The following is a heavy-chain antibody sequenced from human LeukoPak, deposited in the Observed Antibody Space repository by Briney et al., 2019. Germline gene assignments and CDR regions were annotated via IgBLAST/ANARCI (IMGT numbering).Heavy chain of an antibody. Sequence: SETLSLTCTVSGGSISSYYWSWIRQPPGKGLEWIGEINHSGSTNYNPSLKSRVTISVDTSKNQFSLKLSSVTAADTAVYYCARGGVYYDYVWGSSRGAYFDYWGQGTLVTVSS. V-gene: IGHV4-34*01. J-gene: IGHJ4*02. CDR3: ARGGVYYDYVWGSSRGAYFDY. D-gene: IGHD3-16*01. CDR1: GGSISSYY. CDR2: INHSGST.